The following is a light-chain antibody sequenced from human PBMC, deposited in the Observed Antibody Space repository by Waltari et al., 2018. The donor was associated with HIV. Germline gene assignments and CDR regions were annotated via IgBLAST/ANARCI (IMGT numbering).Light chain of an antibody. J-gene: IGKJ1*01. CDR2: WAS. Sequence: DIVVTQSPDSLALSLGERATINCKSSQSVLYSSNNKNYLAWYQQKPGQPPKLLHYWASARESGVPDRFSGSGSGTDCTLTINSLRAEDAAVYFCHQYYTTPQTFGQGTKVEIK. CDR1: QSVLYSSNNKNY. CDR3: HQYYTTPQT. V-gene: IGKV4-1*01.